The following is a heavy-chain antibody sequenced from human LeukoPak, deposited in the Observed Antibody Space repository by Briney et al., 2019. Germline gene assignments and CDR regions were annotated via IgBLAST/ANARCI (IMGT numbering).Heavy chain of an antibody. CDR3: ARGGAPWSGLQYGYFDL. J-gene: IGHJ4*02. Sequence: PSETLSLTCAVYGGSFSGYYRSWIRQPPGKGLEWIGEINHSGSTNYNPSLKSRVTISVDTSKNQFSLKLSSVTAADTAVYYCARGGAPWSGLQYGYFDLWGQGALVTVSS. V-gene: IGHV4-34*01. CDR2: INHSGST. D-gene: IGHD3-3*01. CDR1: GGSFSGYY.